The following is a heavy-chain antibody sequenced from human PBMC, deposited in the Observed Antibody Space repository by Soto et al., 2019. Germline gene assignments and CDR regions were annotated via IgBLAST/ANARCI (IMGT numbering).Heavy chain of an antibody. Sequence: QVQRVESGGGVVQPGRSLRLSCAASGFTFSSYGMHWVRQAPGKGLEWVALISYDGDYRYYADSVKGRFTISRDNTKNTVFLQMKGLRTEDTALYYCAKKSPYFYAVDVWGLGTPVTVSS. V-gene: IGHV3-30*18. CDR3: AKKSPYFYAVDV. CDR1: GFTFSSYG. CDR2: ISYDGDYR. J-gene: IGHJ6*02.